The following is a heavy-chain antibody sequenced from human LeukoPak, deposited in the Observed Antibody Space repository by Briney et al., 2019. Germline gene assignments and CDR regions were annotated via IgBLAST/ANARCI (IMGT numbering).Heavy chain of an antibody. CDR3: ARGGYSYDAFDI. D-gene: IGHD5-18*01. V-gene: IGHV4-59*01. CDR1: GVSISSYY. Sequence: SETLSLTCTVSGVSISSYYWSWIRQPPGKGLEWIGYIYYSGSTNYNPSLRSRVTISVDTSKNQFSLKLSSVTAADTAVYYCARGGYSYDAFDIWGQGTMVTVSS. J-gene: IGHJ3*02. CDR2: IYYSGST.